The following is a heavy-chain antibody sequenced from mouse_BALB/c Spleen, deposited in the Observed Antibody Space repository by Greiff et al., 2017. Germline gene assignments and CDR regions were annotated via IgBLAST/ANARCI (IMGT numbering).Heavy chain of an antibody. CDR3: AAFYYQYAMDY. D-gene: IGHD2-1*01. J-gene: IGHJ4*01. CDR1: GFNIKDYY. CDR2: IDPENGNT. Sequence: EVQLQQSGAELVRPGALVKLSCKASGFNIKDYYMHWVKQRPEQGLEWIGWIDPENGNTIYDPKFQGKASITADTSSNTAYLQLSSLTSEDTAVYYCAAFYYQYAMDYWGQGTSVTVSS. V-gene: IGHV14-1*02.